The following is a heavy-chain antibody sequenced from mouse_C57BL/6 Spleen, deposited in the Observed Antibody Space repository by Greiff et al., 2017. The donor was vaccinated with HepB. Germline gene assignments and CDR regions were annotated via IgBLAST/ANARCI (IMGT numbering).Heavy chain of an antibody. Sequence: LQESGPELVKPGASVKISCKASGYAFSSSWLNWVKQRPGKGLEWIGRIYTGDGDTNYNGKFKGKATLPADKSSSTAYMQLSSLTSEDSAVYFCARRAGTYYFDYWGQGTTLTVSS. CDR3: ARRAGTYYFDY. J-gene: IGHJ2*01. CDR1: GYAFSSSW. D-gene: IGHD4-1*01. V-gene: IGHV1-82*01. CDR2: IYTGDGDT.